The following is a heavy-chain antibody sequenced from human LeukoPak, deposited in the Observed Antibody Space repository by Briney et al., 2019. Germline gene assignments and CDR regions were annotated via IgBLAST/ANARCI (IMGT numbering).Heavy chain of an antibody. CDR2: INHSGST. J-gene: IGHJ4*02. V-gene: IGHV4-34*01. CDR3: ARVVATNLDY. Sequence: SETLSLTCAVYGGSFSGYYWSWIRQPPGKGREWIGEINHSGSTNYNPSLKRRVTISVDTSKNQFSLKLSSVTAADTAVYYCARVVATNLDYWGQGTLVTVSS. D-gene: IGHD5-12*01. CDR1: GGSFSGYY.